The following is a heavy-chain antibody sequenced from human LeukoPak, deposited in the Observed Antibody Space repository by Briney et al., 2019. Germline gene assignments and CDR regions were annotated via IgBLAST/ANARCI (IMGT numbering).Heavy chain of an antibody. CDR2: MNPNSGNT. J-gene: IGHJ4*02. CDR1: GYTFTSYD. Sequence: RASVKVSCKASGYTFTSYDINWVRQATGQGLEWMGWMNPNSGNTGYAQKFQGRVTMTRNTSISTAYMELSSLRSEDTAVYYCARSQAVRGVIMRRDFDYWGQGTLVTVSS. CDR3: ARSQAVRGVIMRRDFDY. D-gene: IGHD3-10*01. V-gene: IGHV1-8*01.